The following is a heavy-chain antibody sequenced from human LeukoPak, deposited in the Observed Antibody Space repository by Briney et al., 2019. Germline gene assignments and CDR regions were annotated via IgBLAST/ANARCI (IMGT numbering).Heavy chain of an antibody. CDR2: ISSSSGYI. J-gene: IGHJ5*02. CDR3: AREYSSSVSFDP. Sequence: GGSLRLSCAASGFTFSSYSMNWIRQAPGKGLEWVSSISSSSGYIYHADSVRGRFTISRDNAKNSLYLQMNSLRAEDTAVYYCAREYSSSVSFDPWGQGTLVTVSS. CDR1: GFTFSSYS. D-gene: IGHD6-6*01. V-gene: IGHV3-21*01.